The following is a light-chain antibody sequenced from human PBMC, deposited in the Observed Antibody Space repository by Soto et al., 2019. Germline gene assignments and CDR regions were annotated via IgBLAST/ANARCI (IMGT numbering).Light chain of an antibody. V-gene: IGKV3-15*01. CDR2: GAS. CDR1: QSVSSI. CDR3: QQYNDWPRT. J-gene: IGKJ1*01. Sequence: EIVMTQSPATLSVSPGERATLSCRASQSVSSILAWYQQKPRQAPRLLIYGASTRATGIPARFSGSGSGTEFTLTISGLQSEDFAVYYCQQYNDWPRTFGQGTKVEIK.